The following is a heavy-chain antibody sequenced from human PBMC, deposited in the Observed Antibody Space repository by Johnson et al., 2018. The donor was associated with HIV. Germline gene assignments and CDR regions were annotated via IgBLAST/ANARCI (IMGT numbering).Heavy chain of an antibody. D-gene: IGHD5-24*01. CDR1: GFTFSSYG. Sequence: QVQLVESGGGVVQPGRSLRLSCAASGFTFSSYGMHWVRQAPGKGLEWVAVIWYDGSNKYYVDSVKGRFTNSRDNAKNSLYLQMNSLRAEDTAVYYCAREVRRWRQFDAFDIWGQGTMVTVSS. J-gene: IGHJ3*02. V-gene: IGHV3-33*01. CDR3: AREVRRWRQFDAFDI. CDR2: IWYDGSNK.